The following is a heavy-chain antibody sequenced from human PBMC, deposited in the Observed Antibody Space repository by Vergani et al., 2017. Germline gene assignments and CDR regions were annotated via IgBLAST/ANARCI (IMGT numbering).Heavy chain of an antibody. J-gene: IGHJ3*02. CDR2: IRYDGSNK. V-gene: IGHV3-30*02. D-gene: IGHD3-10*01. CDR3: AKDLAWFGELPPDAFDI. CDR1: GFTFSSYG. Sequence: QVQLVESGGGVVQPGGSLRLSCAASGFTFSSYGMHWVRQAPGKGLEWVAFIRYDGSNKYYADSVKGRFTISRDNSKNTLYLQMNSLRAEDTAVYYCAKDLAWFGELPPDAFDIWGQGTMVTVSS.